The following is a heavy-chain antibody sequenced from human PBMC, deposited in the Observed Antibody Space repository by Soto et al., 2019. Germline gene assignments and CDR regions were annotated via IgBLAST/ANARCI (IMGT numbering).Heavy chain of an antibody. CDR2: IVPNIGTV. CDR1: GGTLTNFINYP. CDR3: ARRNTAGFLRYVDN. V-gene: IGHV1-69*06. J-gene: IGHJ4*02. Sequence: QVQLVQSGAEVMQPGSSVKVSCKPSGGTLTNFINYPINWVRQSPGQGLEWMGGIVPNIGTVNYAQKFQGRVTMTADKSTGTVYMGLSSLRSDDSALYYCARRNTAGFLRYVDNWGQGTLVTVSS. D-gene: IGHD6-19*01.